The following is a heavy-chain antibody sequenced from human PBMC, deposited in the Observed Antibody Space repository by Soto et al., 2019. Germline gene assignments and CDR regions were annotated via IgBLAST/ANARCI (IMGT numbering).Heavy chain of an antibody. V-gene: IGHV1-46*01. J-gene: IGHJ4*02. Sequence: GASVKVSCKASGYTFTSYYMHWVRQAPGQGLEWMGIINPSGGSTSYAQKFQGRVTMTRDTSTSTVYMELSSLRSEDTAVYYCERDLRVTTTPYYFDYWGQGTLVTVSS. CDR1: GYTFTSYY. D-gene: IGHD4-17*01. CDR3: ERDLRVTTTPYYFDY. CDR2: INPSGGST.